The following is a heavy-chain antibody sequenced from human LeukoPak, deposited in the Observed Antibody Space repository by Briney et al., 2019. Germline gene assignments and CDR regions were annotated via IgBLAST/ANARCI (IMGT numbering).Heavy chain of an antibody. V-gene: IGHV4-59*02. D-gene: IGHD1-26*01. Sequence: GSLRLSCAASGFTVSSNYMSWVRQAPGKGLEWIGHIYYSGSTNYNPSLKSRVTISVDTSKNQFSLKLSSVTAADTAVYYCARDLSGNYYGNCFDPWGQGTLVTVSS. CDR1: GFTVSSNY. CDR3: ARDLSGNYYGNCFDP. CDR2: IYYSGST. J-gene: IGHJ5*02.